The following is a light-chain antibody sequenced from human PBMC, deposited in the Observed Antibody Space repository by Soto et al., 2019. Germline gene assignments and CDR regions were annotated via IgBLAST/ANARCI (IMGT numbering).Light chain of an antibody. Sequence: DIQMTQSPSSLSAFLGDRVTITCRASQGISDYLVWYQQKPGKVPKLLIYAASTLQSGVPPRFSGTGSGTDFTLTISSLQSEDVATYYCQNYFRAPFTFGPGTKVDIK. CDR2: AAS. V-gene: IGKV1-27*01. CDR1: QGISDY. CDR3: QNYFRAPFT. J-gene: IGKJ3*01.